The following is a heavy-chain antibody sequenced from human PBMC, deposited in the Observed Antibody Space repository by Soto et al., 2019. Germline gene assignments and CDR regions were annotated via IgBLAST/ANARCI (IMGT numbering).Heavy chain of an antibody. V-gene: IGHV3-48*03. CDR1: GFNFRLYE. Sequence: GGSLTLSCQASGFNFRLYERHWVRKAPGKGLEWVSYISSSGLTTYYADFAEGRFTITRDNAKDSLYLHLNSLRVGDTAVYYCARYGTRGDWWGLGTQVTVSS. D-gene: IGHD3-10*01. J-gene: IGHJ5*01. CDR2: ISSSGLTT. CDR3: ARYGTRGDW.